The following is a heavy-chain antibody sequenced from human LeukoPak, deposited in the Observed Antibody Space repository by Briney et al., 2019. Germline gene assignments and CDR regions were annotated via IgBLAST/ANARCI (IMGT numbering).Heavy chain of an antibody. J-gene: IGHJ4*02. CDR3: ASSGSYRFDY. CDR2: IWYDGSNK. D-gene: IGHD1-26*01. V-gene: IGHV3-33*01. Sequence: GGSLRLSCAASGFTFSSYGMHWVRQAPGKGLEWVALIWYDGSNKYYTDSVKGRLTISRDNSKNTLYLQMNSLRDEDTAVYYCASSGSYRFDYWGQGTLVTVSS. CDR1: GFTFSSYG.